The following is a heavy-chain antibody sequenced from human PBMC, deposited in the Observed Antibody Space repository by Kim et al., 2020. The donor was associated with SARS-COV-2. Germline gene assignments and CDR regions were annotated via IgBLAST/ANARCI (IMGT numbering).Heavy chain of an antibody. CDR1: GFTFSDFA. V-gene: IGHV3-33*01. CDR3: ARNFGSGIMAGDC. Sequence: GGSLRLSCAASGFTFSDFAMHWVRQAPGKRLEWAAVIRFDESKKYYADSVKGRFSISRDNVNNILYLQMNSLRAEDTAVYYCARNFGSGIMAGDCCSQGTLVIVTS. CDR2: IRFDESKK. D-gene: IGHD3-10*01. J-gene: IGHJ4*02.